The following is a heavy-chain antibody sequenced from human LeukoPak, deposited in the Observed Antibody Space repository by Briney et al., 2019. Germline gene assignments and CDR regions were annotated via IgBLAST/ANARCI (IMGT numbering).Heavy chain of an antibody. Sequence: GASVKVSCKASGYTLTGYYMHWVRQAPGQGLEWMGWINPNSGGTNYAQKFQGRVTMTRDTSISTAYMELSSLRSEDTAVYYCARALSYSGYDELDYWGQGTLVTVSS. CDR1: GYTLTGYY. V-gene: IGHV1-2*02. J-gene: IGHJ4*02. CDR3: ARALSYSGYDELDY. CDR2: INPNSGGT. D-gene: IGHD5-12*01.